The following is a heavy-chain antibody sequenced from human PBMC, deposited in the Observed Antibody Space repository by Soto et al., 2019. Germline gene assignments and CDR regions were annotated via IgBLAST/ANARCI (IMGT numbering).Heavy chain of an antibody. CDR2: IIPILGIA. Sequence: QVQLVQSGAEVKKPGSSVKVSCKASGGTFSSYTISWVRQAPGQGLEWMGRIIPILGIANHAQKFQGRVTITEDKSTRPADVELSSPRSEDTAVYYCARALNRGTTVMYYFDYWGQGTLVTVSS. D-gene: IGHD4-17*01. CDR1: GGTFSSYT. J-gene: IGHJ4*02. V-gene: IGHV1-69*02. CDR3: ARALNRGTTVMYYFDY.